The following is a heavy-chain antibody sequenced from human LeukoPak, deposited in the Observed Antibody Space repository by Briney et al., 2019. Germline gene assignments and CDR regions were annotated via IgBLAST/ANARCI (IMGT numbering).Heavy chain of an antibody. Sequence: PGGSLRLSCAASGFTFSSYAMHWVRQAPGKGLEWVAVISYDGSNKYYADSVKGRFTISRDNSKNTLYLQMNSLRAEDTAVYYCSGFIPQHRGYWGQGTLVTVSS. J-gene: IGHJ4*02. CDR1: GFTFSSYA. CDR3: SGFIPQHRGY. D-gene: IGHD3-16*01. V-gene: IGHV3-30*04. CDR2: ISYDGSNK.